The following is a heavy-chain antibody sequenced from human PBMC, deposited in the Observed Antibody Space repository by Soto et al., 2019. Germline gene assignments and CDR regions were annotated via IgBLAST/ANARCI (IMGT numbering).Heavy chain of an antibody. J-gene: IGHJ4*02. CDR1: GFTFSNYA. Sequence: GGSLRLSCAASGFTFSNYAMHWVRQAPGKGLEWVAIISYGGSSKDYADSVKGRFTISRDDSKNTLYLEMASLRAEDTAVYYCARAAYYYESSGYYPGDYWGQGT. V-gene: IGHV3-30-3*01. CDR2: ISYGGSSK. D-gene: IGHD3-22*01. CDR3: ARAAYYYESSGYYPGDY.